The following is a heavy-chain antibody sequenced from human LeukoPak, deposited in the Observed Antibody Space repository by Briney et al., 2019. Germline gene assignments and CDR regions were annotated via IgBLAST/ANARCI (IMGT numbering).Heavy chain of an antibody. CDR2: IIPIFGTA. CDR1: GGTFSSYA. Sequence: SVKVSCKASGGTFSSYAISWVRQAPGQGLEWMGGIIPIFGTANYAQKFQGRVTITADESTSTAYMELSSLRSEDTAVYYCARGDDSSGYYVGDAFDIWGQGTMVTVSS. J-gene: IGHJ3*02. CDR3: ARGDDSSGYYVGDAFDI. V-gene: IGHV1-69*01. D-gene: IGHD3-22*01.